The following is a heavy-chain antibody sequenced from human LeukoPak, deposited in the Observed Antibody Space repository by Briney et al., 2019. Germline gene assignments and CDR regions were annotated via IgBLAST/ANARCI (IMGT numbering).Heavy chain of an antibody. Sequence: PGGSLRLSCAASGYTFSDYYMNWVPQAPGKGLEWVSYISSSGSTIYYADSVKGRFTISRDNAKNSLYLQVNSLRAEDTAVYYLARAGFSGQQLVGGFDYWGQGPLVTVSS. D-gene: IGHD6-13*01. V-gene: IGHV3-11*01. CDR2: ISSSGSTI. CDR3: ARAGFSGQQLVGGFDY. CDR1: GYTFSDYY. J-gene: IGHJ4*02.